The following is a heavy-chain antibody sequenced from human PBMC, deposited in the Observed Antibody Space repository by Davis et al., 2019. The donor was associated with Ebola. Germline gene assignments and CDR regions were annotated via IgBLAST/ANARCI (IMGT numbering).Heavy chain of an antibody. V-gene: IGHV3-30*19. CDR3: ARDGRWLPDY. D-gene: IGHD6-19*01. Sequence: GESLKISCAASGFTFSSFGMHWVRQAPGKGLEWIAAISRDGTNAYSADSVRGRFTISRDSSKNMLFLQMSSLRTEDTALYYCARDGRWLPDYWGQGTLVTVSA. CDR2: ISRDGTNA. CDR1: GFTFSSFG. J-gene: IGHJ4*02.